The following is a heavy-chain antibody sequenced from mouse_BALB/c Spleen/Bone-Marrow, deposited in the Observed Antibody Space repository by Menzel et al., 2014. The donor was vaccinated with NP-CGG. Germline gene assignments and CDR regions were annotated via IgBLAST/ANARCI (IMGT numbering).Heavy chain of an antibody. J-gene: IGHJ3*01. CDR1: GFSLAGYG. CDR3: ARELHP. V-gene: IGHV2-6-7*01. Sequence: QVQLQQSGPGLVAPSQSLSITCTVSGFSLAGYGVNWVRRPPGKGLEWLGMIWGDGSTDYNSALKSRLNISKDNSKSQVFLKMNSLQTDDTARYYCARELHPWGQGTLVTVSA. CDR2: IWGDGST.